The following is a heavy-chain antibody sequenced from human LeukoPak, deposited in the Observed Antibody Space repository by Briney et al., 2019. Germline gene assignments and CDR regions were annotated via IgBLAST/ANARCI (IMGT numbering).Heavy chain of an antibody. D-gene: IGHD6-6*01. J-gene: IGHJ4*02. CDR3: VKHHKKNSNASTTYDY. V-gene: IGHV4-59*08. CDR1: GDSIRSYY. CDR2: TYYTGST. Sequence: SETLSLTCTVSGDSIRSYYWSWIRQAPGKGLEWIGDTYYTGSTRYNPSLKSRFTISMDTSENQFSLWLSSLTATDTALYYCVKHHKKNSNASTTYDYWGQGTLVTVSS.